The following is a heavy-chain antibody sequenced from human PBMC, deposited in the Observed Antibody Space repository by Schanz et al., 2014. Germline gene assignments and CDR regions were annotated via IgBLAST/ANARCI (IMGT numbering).Heavy chain of an antibody. Sequence: EVQLVESGGGVVRPGGSLRLSCAASGFTFENYALTWVRQVPGKGLEWVSRINGDGSNTNYADSVKGRFTISRDNAKNTLYLQMNSLRAEDTAVYYCAKGRFGELSAFDIWGQGTMVTVSS. V-gene: IGHV3-23*04. CDR2: INGDGSNT. CDR1: GFTFENYA. CDR3: AKGRFGELSAFDI. J-gene: IGHJ3*02. D-gene: IGHD3-10*01.